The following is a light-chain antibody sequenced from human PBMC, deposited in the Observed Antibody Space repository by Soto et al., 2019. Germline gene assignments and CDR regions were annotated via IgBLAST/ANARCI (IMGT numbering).Light chain of an antibody. CDR1: QSVSSS. CDR3: QRYNNWPPFT. CDR2: GAS. J-gene: IGKJ3*01. V-gene: IGKV3-15*01. Sequence: EIVMTQSPATLSVSPGERVTLSCRASQSVSSSLAWYQQKPGQAPRLLIYGASTKATGIPARFSGSGSGTEFTLTISSLKSEDFAVYYCQRYNNWPPFTFGPGTKVDIK.